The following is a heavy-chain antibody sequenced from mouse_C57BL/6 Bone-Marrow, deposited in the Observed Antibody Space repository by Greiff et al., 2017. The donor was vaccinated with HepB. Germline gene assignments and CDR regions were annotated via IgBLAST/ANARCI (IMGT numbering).Heavy chain of an antibody. CDR3: ASPAVVATDYAMDY. J-gene: IGHJ4*01. D-gene: IGHD1-1*01. V-gene: IGHV1-52*01. CDR2: IDPSDSET. CDR1: GYTFTSYW. Sequence: VQLQQPGAELVRPGSSVKLSCKASGYTFTSYWMHWVKQRPIQGLEWIGNIDPSDSETHYNQKFKDKATLTVDKSSSTAYMQLSSLTSEDSAVYYCASPAVVATDYAMDYWGQGTSVTVSS.